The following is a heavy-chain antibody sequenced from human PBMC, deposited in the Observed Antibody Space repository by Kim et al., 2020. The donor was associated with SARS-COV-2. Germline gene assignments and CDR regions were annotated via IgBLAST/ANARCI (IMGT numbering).Heavy chain of an antibody. CDR3: ARGSISGLLWFGESKYNWFDP. CDR2: INPSGGST. J-gene: IGHJ5*02. CDR1: GYTFTSYY. D-gene: IGHD3-10*01. V-gene: IGHV1-46*01. Sequence: ASVKVSCKASGYTFTSYYMHWVRQAPGQGLEWMGIINPSGGSTSYAQKFQGRVTMTRDTSTSTVYMELSSLRSEDTAVYYCARGSISGLLWFGESKYNWFDPWGQGTLVTVSS.